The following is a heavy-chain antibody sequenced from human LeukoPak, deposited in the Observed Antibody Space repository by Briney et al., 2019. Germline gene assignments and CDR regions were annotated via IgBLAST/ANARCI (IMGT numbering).Heavy chain of an antibody. D-gene: IGHD1-14*01. CDR3: LRGVGNQRGYFDY. Sequence: GGSLRLSCAASGFTFSSYWMTWVRQAPGKGLEWVANIKQDGSEKYYVDSVKGRFTISRDNAKNSLYLQMNSLRAEDTAVYYCLRGVGNQRGYFDYWGQGTLVTVSS. CDR2: IKQDGSEK. V-gene: IGHV3-7*05. J-gene: IGHJ4*02. CDR1: GFTFSSYW.